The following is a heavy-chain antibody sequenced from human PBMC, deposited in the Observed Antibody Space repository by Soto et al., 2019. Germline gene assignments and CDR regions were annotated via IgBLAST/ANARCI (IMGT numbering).Heavy chain of an antibody. J-gene: IGHJ5*02. V-gene: IGHV1-8*01. CDR3: ARGSKGSSGYAYWFDP. CDR1: GYTFTSYD. Sequence: ASVKVSCKASGYTFTSYDINWVRQATGQGLEWMGWMNPNSGNTGYAQKFQGRVTMTRNTSISTAYMELSSLRSEDTAVYYCARGSKGSSGYAYWFDPWGQGTLVTVSS. CDR2: MNPNSGNT. D-gene: IGHD6-13*01.